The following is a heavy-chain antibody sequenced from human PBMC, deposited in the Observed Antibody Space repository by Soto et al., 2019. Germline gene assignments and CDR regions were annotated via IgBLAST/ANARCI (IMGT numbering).Heavy chain of an antibody. CDR1: GYTFTGYY. CDR2: INPNSGGT. V-gene: IGHV1-2*04. D-gene: IGHD6-6*01. Sequence: ASVKVSCKASGYTFTGYYMHWVRQAPGQGLEWMGWINPNSGGTNYAQKFQGWVTMTRDTSISTAYMELSRLRPDDTAVYYCARAGLAARGYYGMDVWGRGTTVTVSS. CDR3: ARAGLAARGYYGMDV. J-gene: IGHJ6*02.